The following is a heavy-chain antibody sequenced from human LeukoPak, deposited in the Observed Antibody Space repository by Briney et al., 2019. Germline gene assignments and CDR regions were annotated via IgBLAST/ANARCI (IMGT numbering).Heavy chain of an antibody. CDR3: AREADSFDI. Sequence: GGSLRLSCAASGFTFSSYWMHWVRQAPGEGLVWVSVISGDGINTAYADSVKGRFSISRDNAKNTLYLQMNSLRAEDTAVYYCAREADSFDIWGQGTMVTVSS. CDR2: ISGDGINT. J-gene: IGHJ3*02. V-gene: IGHV3-74*01. CDR1: GFTFSSYW.